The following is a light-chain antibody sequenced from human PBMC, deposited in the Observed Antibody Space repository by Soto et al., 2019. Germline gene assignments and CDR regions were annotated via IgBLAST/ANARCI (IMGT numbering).Light chain of an antibody. Sequence: EIVLTQSPATLSLSPGERATLSCRASQSVSSYLAWYQQQPGQAPRLLIYDASNRATGIPARFSGSVSGTDFTLTISSLEPEDFAVYYCQQRSNWPRTFGQGNKLEIK. CDR3: QQRSNWPRT. CDR2: DAS. CDR1: QSVSSY. V-gene: IGKV3-11*01. J-gene: IGKJ2*01.